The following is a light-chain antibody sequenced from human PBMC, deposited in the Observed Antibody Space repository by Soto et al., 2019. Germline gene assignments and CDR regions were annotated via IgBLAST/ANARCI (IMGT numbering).Light chain of an antibody. CDR1: QSVSSY. V-gene: IGKV3-11*01. J-gene: IGKJ5*01. CDR3: QQRSNWPIT. Sequence: EIVLTQSPATLSLSPGDRATLSCRASQSVSSYLAWYQQKPGQAPRLIIYDASNRATGIPARFSGSWSGTDCTLTISSLEPEDVAVYYCQQRSNWPITLGQGTRLEIK. CDR2: DAS.